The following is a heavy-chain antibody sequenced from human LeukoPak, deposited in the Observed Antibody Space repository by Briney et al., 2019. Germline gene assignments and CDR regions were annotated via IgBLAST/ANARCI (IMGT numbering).Heavy chain of an antibody. Sequence: PGGSLRLSCAASGFIFSGYYMTWFRQAPGKGLEWVSYISGPGTTISYADSVKGRFTISRDNAKNSLYLQVNSLRVEDTAVYYCARGKYTAAFDIWGQGTMVTVSS. J-gene: IGHJ3*02. CDR1: GFIFSGYY. CDR2: ISGPGTTI. V-gene: IGHV3-11*04. D-gene: IGHD5-18*01. CDR3: ARGKYTAAFDI.